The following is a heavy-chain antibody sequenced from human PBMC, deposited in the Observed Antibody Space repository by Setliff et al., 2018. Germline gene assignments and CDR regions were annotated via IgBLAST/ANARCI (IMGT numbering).Heavy chain of an antibody. V-gene: IGHV4-38-2*02. Sequence: SETLSLTCTVSGYSISSGYYWGWIRQPPGKGLEWIGSIYHSGSTYYNPSLKSRVTISVDTSKNQFSLKLSSVTAADTAVYDCWHQGSGSYYNHPSDYWGQGTLVTVSS. J-gene: IGHJ4*02. CDR1: GYSISSGYY. CDR3: WHQGSGSYYNHPSDY. CDR2: IYHSGST. D-gene: IGHD3-10*01.